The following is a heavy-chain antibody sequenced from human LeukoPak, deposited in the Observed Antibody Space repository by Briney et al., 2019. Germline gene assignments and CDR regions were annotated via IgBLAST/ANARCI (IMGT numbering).Heavy chain of an antibody. CDR1: GFTFSDYA. Sequence: PGGSLRLSCGASGFTFSDYAMSWVRQAPGKGLEWASGINDNGSTRFYAASVKGRFTSSRDNSKNTLYLQMNSLRAEDTAVYYCAKQARITMIVVLFDPWGQGTLVTVSS. J-gene: IGHJ5*02. D-gene: IGHD3-22*01. CDR3: AKQARITMIVVLFDP. V-gene: IGHV3-23*01. CDR2: INDNGSTR.